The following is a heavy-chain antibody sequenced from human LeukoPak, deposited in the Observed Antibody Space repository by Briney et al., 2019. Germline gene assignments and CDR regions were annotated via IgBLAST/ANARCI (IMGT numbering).Heavy chain of an antibody. Sequence: ASVRVSCKASGYIFTGYYMHWVRQAPGQGLEWMGWINPNSGGTNYAQKFQGRVTMTRDTSISTAYMELSRLRSDDTAVYYCARDASRITIFGVVKYYFDYWGQGTLVTVSS. CDR3: ARDASRITIFGVVKYYFDY. CDR2: INPNSGGT. CDR1: GYIFTGYY. V-gene: IGHV1-2*02. D-gene: IGHD3-3*01. J-gene: IGHJ4*02.